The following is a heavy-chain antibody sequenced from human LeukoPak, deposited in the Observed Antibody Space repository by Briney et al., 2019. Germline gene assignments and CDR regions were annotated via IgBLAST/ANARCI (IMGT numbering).Heavy chain of an antibody. J-gene: IGHJ6*02. CDR3: AMSNCSSTSCYDLDYYYYYGMDV. CDR2: IIPIFGTA. V-gene: IGHV1-69*13. D-gene: IGHD2-2*01. CDR1: GGTFSSYA. Sequence: ASVKVSFKASGGTFSSYAISWVRQAPGQGLEWMGGIIPIFGTANYAQKFQGRVTITADESTSTAYMELSSLRPEDTAVYYCAMSNCSSTSCYDLDYYYYYGMDVWGQGTTVTVSS.